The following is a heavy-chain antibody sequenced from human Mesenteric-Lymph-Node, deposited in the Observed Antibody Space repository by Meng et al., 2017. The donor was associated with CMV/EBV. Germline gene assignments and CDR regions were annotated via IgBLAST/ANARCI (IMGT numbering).Heavy chain of an antibody. J-gene: IGHJ4*02. D-gene: IGHD4-11*01. Sequence: GESLKISCAASGFTFSSYAMHWVRQAPGKGLEWVAVISYDGSNKYYADSVKGRFTISRDNSKNTLYLQMDSLRLEDTALYYCAREEDYRNYFDSWGRGTLVTVSS. V-gene: IGHV3-30-3*01. CDR1: GFTFSSYA. CDR2: ISYDGSNK. CDR3: AREEDYRNYFDS.